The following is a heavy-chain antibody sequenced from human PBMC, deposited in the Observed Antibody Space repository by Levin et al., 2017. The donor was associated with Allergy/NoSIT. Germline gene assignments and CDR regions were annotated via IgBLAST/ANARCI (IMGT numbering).Heavy chain of an antibody. CDR3: ARGYCSRGHCYPNDAFDI. CDR1: GFTFSTAA. Sequence: GGSLRLSCAASGFTFSTAAMSWVRQAPGKGLEWVSTISNLGGSTYYADSVKGRFTISRDNSKNTLYLQMNSLRAEDTALYYCARGYCSRGHCYPNDAFDIWGQGTKVTVSS. J-gene: IGHJ3*02. D-gene: IGHD2-15*01. CDR2: ISNLGGST. V-gene: IGHV3-23*01.